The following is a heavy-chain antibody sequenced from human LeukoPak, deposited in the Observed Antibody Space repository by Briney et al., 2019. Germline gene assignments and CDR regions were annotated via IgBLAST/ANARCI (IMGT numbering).Heavy chain of an antibody. D-gene: IGHD4-17*01. Sequence: GAPLKISCKASGSPFANFRIGGVRQMPGKGLEWMGIFVPRNSHTRYRPSFHAQVSISADKSIDTACLQWSSLEALYTAMYYCARHGPPTASLCSFDIWGQGTMVTVSS. CDR3: ARHGPPTASLCSFDI. CDR2: FVPRNSHT. V-gene: IGHV5-51*01. J-gene: IGHJ3*02. CDR1: GSPFANFR.